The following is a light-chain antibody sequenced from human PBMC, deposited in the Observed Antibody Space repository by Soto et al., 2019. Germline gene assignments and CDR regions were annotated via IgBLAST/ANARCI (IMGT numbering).Light chain of an antibody. CDR3: CSYAGSPRYV. J-gene: IGLJ1*01. CDR1: SSDVGGYNY. V-gene: IGLV2-11*01. Sequence: QSALTQPRSVSGSPGQSVTISCTGTSSDVGGYNYVSWYQQHPGKAPKVMIYDVSERPSGVPDRFSGSKSGNTASLTISGLQAEDEADYYCCSYAGSPRYVLGTGTKVPS. CDR2: DVS.